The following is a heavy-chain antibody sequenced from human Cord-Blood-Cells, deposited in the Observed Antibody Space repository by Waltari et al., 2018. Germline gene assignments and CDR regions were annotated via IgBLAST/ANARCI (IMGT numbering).Heavy chain of an antibody. J-gene: IGHJ4*02. Sequence: EVQLVESGGGLVKPGGSLRLSCAASGFTFSNAWMSWVRQAPGKGLEWVGRIKSKTDGGTTDYAAPVKGRFTIPRDDSKNTLYLQMNSLKTEDTAVYYCTTYFSSGSYYFDYWGQGTLVTVSS. D-gene: IGHD1-26*01. CDR2: IKSKTDGGTT. V-gene: IGHV3-15*01. CDR3: TTYFSSGSYYFDY. CDR1: GFTFSNAW.